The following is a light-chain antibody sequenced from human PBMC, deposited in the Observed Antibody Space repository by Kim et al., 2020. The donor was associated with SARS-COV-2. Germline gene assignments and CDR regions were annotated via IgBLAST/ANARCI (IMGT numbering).Light chain of an antibody. CDR1: RSVTNRY. CDR2: GAS. V-gene: IGKV3-20*01. Sequence: SPGDRATLSCRASRSVTNRYLAWYQLRPGQAPRLLIFGASSRSTGIPDRFAGSGSGTDFTLTISRLEPEDFAVYYCQQYGDSMLTFGQGTRLEIK. CDR3: QQYGDSMLT. J-gene: IGKJ5*01.